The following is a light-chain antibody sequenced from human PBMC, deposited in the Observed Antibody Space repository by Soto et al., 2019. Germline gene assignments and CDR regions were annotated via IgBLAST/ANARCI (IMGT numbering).Light chain of an antibody. CDR3: QQYGSSPPKYT. Sequence: EIVLTQSPGTLSLSPGERATLSCRASQSVSSSYLAWYQQKPGQAPRLLIYGASSRASGIPDRFSGSGSGTDFTLPISRLEPEHFAVYYCQQYGSSPPKYTFGQGTKLEIK. CDR2: GAS. CDR1: QSVSSSY. J-gene: IGKJ2*01. V-gene: IGKV3-20*01.